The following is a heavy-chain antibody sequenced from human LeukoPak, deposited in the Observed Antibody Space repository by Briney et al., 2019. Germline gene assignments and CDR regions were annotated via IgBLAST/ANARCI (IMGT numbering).Heavy chain of an antibody. CDR2: ISRSGGTT. D-gene: IGHD2-15*01. V-gene: IGHV3-23*01. CDR3: AKRGGTESFYYYYYMDV. Sequence: GGSLRLSCAASGFIFSNYPMNWVRQAPGKGLEWVALISRSGGTTYYADSVKGRFTISRDNSKNTLYLQMNSLRAEDTAEYYCAKRGGTESFYYYYYMDVWGKGTTVTVSS. CDR1: GFIFSNYP. J-gene: IGHJ6*03.